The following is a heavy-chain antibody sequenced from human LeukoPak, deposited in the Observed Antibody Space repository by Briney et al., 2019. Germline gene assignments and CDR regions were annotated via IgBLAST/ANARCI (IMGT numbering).Heavy chain of an antibody. D-gene: IGHD3-22*01. V-gene: IGHV3-9*01. Sequence: GRSLRLSCAASGFTFDDYAMHWVRQAPGKGLEWVSGISWNSGSIGYADSVKGRFTISRDNAKNSLYLQMNSLRAEDTALNYCAKGIEVVISSPFDYWGQGTLVTVSS. J-gene: IGHJ4*02. CDR2: ISWNSGSI. CDR1: GFTFDDYA. CDR3: AKGIEVVISSPFDY.